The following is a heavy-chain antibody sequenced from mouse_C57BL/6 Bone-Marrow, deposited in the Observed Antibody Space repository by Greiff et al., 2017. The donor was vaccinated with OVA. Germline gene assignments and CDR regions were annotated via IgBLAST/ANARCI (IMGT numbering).Heavy chain of an antibody. V-gene: IGHV1-81*01. CDR1: GYTFTSYG. J-gene: IGHJ1*03. Sequence: VQGVESGAELARPGASVKLSCKASGYTFTSYGISWVKQRTGQGLEWIGEIYPRSGNTYYNEKFKGKATLTADKSSSTAYMELRSLTSEDSAVYFGARSIYDGYYWYFDVWGTGTTVTVSS. CDR3: ARSIYDGYYWYFDV. CDR2: IYPRSGNT. D-gene: IGHD2-3*01.